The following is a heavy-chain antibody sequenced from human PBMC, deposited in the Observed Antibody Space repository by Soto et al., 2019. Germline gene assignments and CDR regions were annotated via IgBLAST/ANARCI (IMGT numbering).Heavy chain of an antibody. J-gene: IGHJ6*02. Sequence: QVQLVQSGAEVKKPGSSVKVSCKASGGTFSSYAISWVRQAPGQALEWMGGLIPIFGTANYEQKFQGRVTITANYAMSTRSMELSSLRSEDTAVYYCASNYSDSRGYYDYDYGRGVWGQCSTVTV. CDR1: GGTFSSYA. CDR2: LIPIFGTA. D-gene: IGHD3-22*01. CDR3: ASNYSDSRGYYDYDYGRGV. V-gene: IGHV1-69*01.